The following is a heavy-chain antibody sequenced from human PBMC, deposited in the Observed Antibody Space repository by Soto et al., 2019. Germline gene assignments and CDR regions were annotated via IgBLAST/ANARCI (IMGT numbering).Heavy chain of an antibody. D-gene: IGHD4-17*01. CDR3: ARSYGDYRRDYYYYYMDV. CDR2: IDYSGST. Sequence: SETLALTCTVAGGSISSDYWSWSREPPGKGLEWSGYIDYSGSTNYNPSLQSRVTISVDTSKTQFSLKLSSVTAADTAVYYCARSYGDYRRDYYYYYMDVWGKGTTVT. J-gene: IGHJ6*03. V-gene: IGHV4-59*01. CDR1: GGSISSDY.